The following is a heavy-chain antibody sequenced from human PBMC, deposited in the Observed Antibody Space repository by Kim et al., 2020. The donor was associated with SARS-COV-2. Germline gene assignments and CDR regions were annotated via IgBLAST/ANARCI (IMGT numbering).Heavy chain of an antibody. CDR3: ARDVMGNSGYKFEY. D-gene: IGHD3-22*01. Sequence: GGSLRLSCAASGFTFSSYWMHWVRQAPGKGLVWVSRINRDGSSTGYADSVKGRFTISRDTAKSTLYLQMNSLRAEASAVYYCARDVMGNSGYKFEYWGQGSLVTVSS. V-gene: IGHV3-74*01. CDR1: GFTFSSYW. J-gene: IGHJ4*02. CDR2: INRDGSST.